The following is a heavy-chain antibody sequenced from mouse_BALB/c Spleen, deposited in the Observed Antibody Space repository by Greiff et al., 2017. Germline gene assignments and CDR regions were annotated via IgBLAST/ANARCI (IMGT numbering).Heavy chain of an antibody. CDR1: GYSITSDYA. V-gene: IGHV3-2*02. CDR2: ISYSGST. CDR3: ARGGYGNYLFAY. Sequence: EVKLQESGPGLVKPSQSLSLTCTVTGYSITSDYAWNWIRQFPGNKLEWMGYISYSGSTSYNPSLKSRISITRDTSKNQFFLQLNSVTTEDTATYYCARGGYGNYLFAYWGQGTLVTVSA. J-gene: IGHJ3*01. D-gene: IGHD2-10*02.